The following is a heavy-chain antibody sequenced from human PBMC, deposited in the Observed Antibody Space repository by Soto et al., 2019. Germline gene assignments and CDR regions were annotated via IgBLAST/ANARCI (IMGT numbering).Heavy chain of an antibody. J-gene: IGHJ6*02. CDR3: ARSQDLREYSGTHIGDYYYGMAV. CDR2: IWYDGSNK. D-gene: IGHD5-12*01. Sequence: QVQLVESGGGVVQPGRSLRLSCAASGFTFSSYGMHWVRQAPGKGLEWVAVIWYDGSNKYYADSVKGRFTISRDNSKNTLYLQMNSLRDEDTAVYYCARSQDLREYSGTHIGDYYYGMAVWGQGTTVTVSS. CDR1: GFTFSSYG. V-gene: IGHV3-33*01.